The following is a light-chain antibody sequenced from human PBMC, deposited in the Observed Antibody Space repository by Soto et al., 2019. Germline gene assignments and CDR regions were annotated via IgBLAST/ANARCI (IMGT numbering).Light chain of an antibody. CDR2: EVS. J-gene: IGLJ1*01. CDR1: SIDIAPYNY. Sequence: QSVLTQPPSASGSPGQSVAISCTGTSIDIAPYNYVSWYQQHPGKAPKLIIYEVSYRPSGISNRFSGSKSGNTASLTISGLQAEDEADYYCSSYTSSTNDVFGTGTKVTVL. CDR3: SSYTSSTNDV. V-gene: IGLV2-14*01.